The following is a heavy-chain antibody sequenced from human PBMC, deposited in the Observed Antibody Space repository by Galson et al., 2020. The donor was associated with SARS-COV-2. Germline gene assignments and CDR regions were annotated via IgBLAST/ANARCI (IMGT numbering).Heavy chain of an antibody. J-gene: IGHJ4*02. V-gene: IGHV4-31*03. CDR1: GGSISSGGYY. Sequence: SETLSLTCTVSGGSISSGGYYWSWIRQHPGKGLEWIGYIYYSGSTYYNPSLKSRVTISVDTSKNQFSLKLSSVTAADTAVYYCARASEDYDSSGYYYCFDYWGQGTLVTVSS. D-gene: IGHD3-22*01. CDR3: ARASEDYDSSGYYYCFDY. CDR2: IYYSGST.